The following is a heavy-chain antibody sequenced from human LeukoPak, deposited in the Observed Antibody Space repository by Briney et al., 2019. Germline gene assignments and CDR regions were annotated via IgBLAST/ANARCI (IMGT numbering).Heavy chain of an antibody. D-gene: IGHD1-26*01. J-gene: IGHJ4*02. CDR3: TRRAPAGAQDY. CDR1: GFTFSGSA. V-gene: IGHV3-73*01. CDR2: IRSKANSYAT. Sequence: GGSLRLSCAASGFTFSGSAMHWVRQASGKGLEWVGRIRSKANSYATAYAASVKGRFTISRDDSKNTAYLQMNSLKTEDTAVYYCTRRAPAGAQDYWGQGTLVTVSS.